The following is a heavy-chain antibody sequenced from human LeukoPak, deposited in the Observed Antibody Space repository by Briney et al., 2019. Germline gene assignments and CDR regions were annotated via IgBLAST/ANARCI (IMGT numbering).Heavy chain of an antibody. CDR3: AHRNTALVRVDY. CDR2: IKSKTDGGTT. D-gene: IGHD5-18*01. J-gene: IGHJ4*02. CDR1: GFTFRNAS. Sequence: GGSLRLSCEASGFTFRNASMSWVRQAPGKGLEWVGRIKSKTDGGTTDYAAPVKDRFIISRDDSKNTLYLQMNSLKTEDTAVYFCAHRNTALVRVDYWGQGTLVTVSS. V-gene: IGHV3-15*01.